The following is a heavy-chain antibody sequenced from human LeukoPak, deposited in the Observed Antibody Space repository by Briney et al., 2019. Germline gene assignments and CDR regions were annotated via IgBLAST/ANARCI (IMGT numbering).Heavy chain of an antibody. Sequence: PSGTLSLTCAVSGGSISSSNWWSWVRQPPGKGLEWIGEIYHSGSTNYNPSLKSRVTISVDKSKDQFSLKLSSVTAADTAVYYCARVTSHGDYPNWFDPWGQGTLVTVSS. D-gene: IGHD4-17*01. CDR2: IYHSGST. CDR3: ARVTSHGDYPNWFDP. V-gene: IGHV4-4*02. J-gene: IGHJ5*02. CDR1: GGSISSSNW.